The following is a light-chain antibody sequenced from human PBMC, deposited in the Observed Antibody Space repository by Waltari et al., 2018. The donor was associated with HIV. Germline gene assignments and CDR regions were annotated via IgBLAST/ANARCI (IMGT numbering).Light chain of an antibody. V-gene: IGKV3-15*01. CDR3: QQYSNWPLWT. CDR1: QRVSSS. J-gene: IGKJ1*01. Sequence: EIVMTQSPATLSVSPGESATLSCRASQRVSSSLAWYQLKPGQAPRFLIYGASSRATGVPARFSGSGSGTEFTLTISSLQSEDFAVYYCQQYSNWPLWTFGQGTKVEIK. CDR2: GAS.